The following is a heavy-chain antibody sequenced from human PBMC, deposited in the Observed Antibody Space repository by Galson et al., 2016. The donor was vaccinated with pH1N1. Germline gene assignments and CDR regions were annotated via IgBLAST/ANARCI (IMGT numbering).Heavy chain of an antibody. V-gene: IGHV3-7*03. CDR2: INQDGSEK. J-gene: IGHJ4*02. Sequence: SLRLSCAASGFTFNSYSMNWVRQAPGKGLEWVANINQDGSEKYYVDSVKGRFTISRDNAKNSLFLQMNSLRAEDTAVYYCARRYFDYWGQGTLVSVSS. CDR1: GFTFNSYS. CDR3: ARRYFDY.